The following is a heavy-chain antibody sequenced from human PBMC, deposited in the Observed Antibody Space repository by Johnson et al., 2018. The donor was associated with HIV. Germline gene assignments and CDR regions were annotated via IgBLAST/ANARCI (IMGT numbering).Heavy chain of an antibody. D-gene: IGHD3-16*01. CDR1: GFTFNRYG. Sequence: VQLVESGGGVVQPGRSLRLSCAASGFTFNRYGIHWVRQAPGKGLVWVSRMNSDGSSTTYADSVKGRFTISRDNAKNTLYLQMKTLRAEDTAIYYCAREKEMTRLGAFDVWGQGTVVTVSS. J-gene: IGHJ3*01. V-gene: IGHV3-74*03. CDR3: AREKEMTRLGAFDV. CDR2: MNSDGSST.